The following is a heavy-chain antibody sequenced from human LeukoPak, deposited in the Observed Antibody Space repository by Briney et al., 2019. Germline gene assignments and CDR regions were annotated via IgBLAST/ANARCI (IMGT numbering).Heavy chain of an antibody. CDR1: GGSISSYY. CDR2: IYYSGNT. Sequence: SETLSLTCTVSGGSISSYYWSWIRQPPGKGLEWIGYIYYSGNTNYNPSLKSRVTISVDTSKNQFSLKLSSVTAADTAVYYCARAYGSGSYYVFDYWGQGTLVTVSS. J-gene: IGHJ4*02. CDR3: ARAYGSGSYYVFDY. D-gene: IGHD3-10*01. V-gene: IGHV4-59*01.